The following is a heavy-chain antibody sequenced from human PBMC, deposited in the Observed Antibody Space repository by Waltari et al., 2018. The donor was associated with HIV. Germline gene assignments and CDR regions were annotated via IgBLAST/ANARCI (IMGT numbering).Heavy chain of an antibody. V-gene: IGHV4-31*03. CDR3: ASTTARTFDR. J-gene: IGHJ4*02. D-gene: IGHD2-2*01. CDR1: GGSFSSGGYY. CDR2: IYRSGTP. Sequence: QVKLQESGPGLVKPSQTLSLSCTVSGGSFSSGGYYWSWIRQHPGKGLVWIGYIYRSGTPCNNPSLKGRVTISVDTSKDQFSLKLSSGTAADTAVYYCASTTARTFDRWGQGALVTVSS.